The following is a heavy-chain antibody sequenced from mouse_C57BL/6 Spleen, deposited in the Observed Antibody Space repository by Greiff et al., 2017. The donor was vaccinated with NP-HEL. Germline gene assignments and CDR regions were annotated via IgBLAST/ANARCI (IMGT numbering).Heavy chain of an antibody. CDR3: ARGNDCYHYYAMDY. D-gene: IGHD2-3*01. Sequence: QVQLQQPGAELVKPGASVKLSCKASGYTFTSYWMHWVKQRPGQGLEWIGMIHPNSGSTNYNEKFKSKATLTVDKSSSTAYMQLSSLTSEDSAVYYCARGNDCYHYYAMDYWGQGTSVTVSS. J-gene: IGHJ4*01. V-gene: IGHV1-64*01. CDR1: GYTFTSYW. CDR2: IHPNSGST.